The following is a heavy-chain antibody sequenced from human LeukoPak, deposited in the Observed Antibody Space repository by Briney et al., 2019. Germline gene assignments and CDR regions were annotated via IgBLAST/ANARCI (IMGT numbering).Heavy chain of an antibody. J-gene: IGHJ6*03. CDR2: ISGSGGST. CDR3: AKHPVGATYYMDV. Sequence: GGSLRLSCAASGFTFYNAWMTWVRQAPGKGLEWVSAISGSGGSTYYADSVKGRFTISRDNSKNTLYLQMNSLRAEDTAVYYCAKHPVGATYYMDVWGKGTTVTISS. CDR1: GFTFYNAW. D-gene: IGHD1-26*01. V-gene: IGHV3-23*01.